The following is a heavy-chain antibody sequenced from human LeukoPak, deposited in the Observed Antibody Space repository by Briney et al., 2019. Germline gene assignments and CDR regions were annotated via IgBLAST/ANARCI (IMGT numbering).Heavy chain of an antibody. CDR2: INPNSGGT. CDR3: ASSSSSSGVDAFDI. J-gene: IGHJ3*02. D-gene: IGHD6-6*01. Sequence: ASVKVSCKASGYTFTGYYMHWVRQATGQGLEWMGWINPNSGGTNYAQKFQGRVTMTRDTSISTAYMELSRLRSDDTAVYYCASSSSSSGVDAFDIWGQGTMVTVSS. CDR1: GYTFTGYY. V-gene: IGHV1-2*02.